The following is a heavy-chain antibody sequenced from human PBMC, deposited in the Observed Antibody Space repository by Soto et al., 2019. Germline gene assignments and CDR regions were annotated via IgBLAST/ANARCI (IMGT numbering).Heavy chain of an antibody. Sequence: ASVKVSCKASGYTFSRYGISWVRQAPGQGLEWMGWISAHNGNTRFAQKLQGTVTMTTDTSTSTAYMELRSLRSDDTAVYYCARDLKRDYYDSSGYYQGLDPWGQGTLVTVYS. J-gene: IGHJ5*02. CDR3: ARDLKRDYYDSSGYYQGLDP. CDR1: GYTFSRYG. CDR2: ISAHNGNT. D-gene: IGHD3-22*01. V-gene: IGHV1-18*01.